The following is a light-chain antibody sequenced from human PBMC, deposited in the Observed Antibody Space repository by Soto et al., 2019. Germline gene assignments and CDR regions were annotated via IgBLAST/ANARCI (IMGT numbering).Light chain of an antibody. J-gene: IGLJ1*01. CDR1: SSDVGGYNY. Sequence: QSVLTKPRSVSGSTGQSVTISCTGTSSDVGGYNYASWYQQHPGKAPKVMIYDVSKRPSGVPDRFSGSKSGNTASLTISGLQAEDEADYYCCSYAGSPYVFGTGTKVTVL. V-gene: IGLV2-11*01. CDR2: DVS. CDR3: CSYAGSPYV.